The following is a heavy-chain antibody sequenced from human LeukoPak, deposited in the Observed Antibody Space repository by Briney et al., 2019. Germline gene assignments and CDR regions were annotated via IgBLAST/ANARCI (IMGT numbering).Heavy chain of an antibody. V-gene: IGHV3-30*02. CDR1: GFTFSTYG. J-gene: IGHJ4*02. CDR3: AKEKYYYDSSAYAR. D-gene: IGHD3-22*01. CDR2: IRYDGSNK. Sequence: GGSLRLSCAASGFTFSTYGMHWVRQAPGKGLEWVAFIRYDGSNKYYADSVKGRFTISRDNSKNTLYLQMNSLRAEDTAVYYCAKEKYYYDSSAYARWGQGTLVTVSS.